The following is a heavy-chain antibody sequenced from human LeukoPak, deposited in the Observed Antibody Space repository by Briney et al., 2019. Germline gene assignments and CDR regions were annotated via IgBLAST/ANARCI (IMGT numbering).Heavy chain of an antibody. Sequence: PSETLSLTCSVSGYSISTDNWWGWIRQPPGEGLEWIGYIYHSGDNYYNPSLKSRVTMSVDTSRNQFSLKLSSVTAVDTAVYYCARKPAARGWFDPWGQGTLVTVSS. V-gene: IGHV4-28*01. CDR1: GYSISTDNW. CDR3: ARKPAARGWFDP. D-gene: IGHD2-2*01. J-gene: IGHJ5*02. CDR2: IYHSGDN.